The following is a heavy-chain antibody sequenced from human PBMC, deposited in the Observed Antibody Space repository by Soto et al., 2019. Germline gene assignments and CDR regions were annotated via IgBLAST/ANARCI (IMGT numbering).Heavy chain of an antibody. CDR2: ISYDGSNK. D-gene: IGHD6-19*01. CDR1: GFTFSSYG. J-gene: IGHJ4*02. Sequence: QVQLVESGGGVVQPGRSLRLSCAASGFTFSSYGMHWVRQAPGKGLEWVAVISYDGSNKYYADSVKGRFTISRDNSKNTLYLQMNSLSAEDTAVYYCAKRSIAVAGTSDYWGQGTLVTVSS. V-gene: IGHV3-30*18. CDR3: AKRSIAVAGTSDY.